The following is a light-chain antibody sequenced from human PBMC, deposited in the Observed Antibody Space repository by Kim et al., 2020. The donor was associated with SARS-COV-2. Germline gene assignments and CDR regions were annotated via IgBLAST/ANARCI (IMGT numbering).Light chain of an antibody. Sequence: DIHMTQSPSTLYASVGDRVTITCRASQSVSSWLAWYQQKPGKAPKLLIYSASTLESGVPSRFSGRGSGTEFTLTINSLQPDDFATYPCQQYESPPYILGQGTKVEI. CDR3: QQYESPPYI. CDR1: QSVSSW. V-gene: IGKV1-5*01. J-gene: IGKJ2*01. CDR2: SAS.